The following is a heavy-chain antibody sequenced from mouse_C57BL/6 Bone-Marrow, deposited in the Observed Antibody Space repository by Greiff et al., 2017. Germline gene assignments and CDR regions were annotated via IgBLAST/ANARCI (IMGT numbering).Heavy chain of an antibody. J-gene: IGHJ3*01. CDR3: ARIPIYYYGSSPLFAY. D-gene: IGHD1-1*01. CDR2: IYPRSGNT. Sequence: VMLVESGAELARPGASVKLSCKASGYTFTSYGISWVKQRTGQGLEWIGEIYPRSGNTYYNEKFKGKATLTADKSSSTAYMELRSLTSEDSAVYFCARIPIYYYGSSPLFAYWGQGTLVTVSA. V-gene: IGHV1-81*01. CDR1: GYTFTSYG.